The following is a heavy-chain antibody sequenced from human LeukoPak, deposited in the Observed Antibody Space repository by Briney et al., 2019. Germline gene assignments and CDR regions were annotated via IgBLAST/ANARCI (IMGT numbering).Heavy chain of an antibody. CDR2: IHYSGST. Sequence: SETLSLICTVSGGSMSSYYWSWIRQPPGMGLEWIGDIHYSGSTNYNPSLKSRVTISVDMSKNQVSLRLSSVTAADTAVYFCARAGYYYDSSNYYDLDVWGKGTTVTVSS. CDR3: ARAGYYYDSSNYYDLDV. J-gene: IGHJ6*03. D-gene: IGHD3-22*01. V-gene: IGHV4-59*01. CDR1: GGSMSSYY.